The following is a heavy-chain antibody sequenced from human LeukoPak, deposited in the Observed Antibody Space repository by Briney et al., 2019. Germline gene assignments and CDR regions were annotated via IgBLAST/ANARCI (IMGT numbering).Heavy chain of an antibody. D-gene: IGHD3-10*01. CDR2: INHSGST. CDR3: ARHQAYYYGSGSYHWFDP. V-gene: IGHV4-39*01. CDR1: GGSISSPHYC. Sequence: SETLSLTCTVSGGSISSPHYCWSWIRQPPGKGLEWIGEINHSGSTNYNPSLKSRVTISVDTSKNQFSLKLSSVTAADTAVYYCARHQAYYYGSGSYHWFDPWGQGTLVTVSS. J-gene: IGHJ5*02.